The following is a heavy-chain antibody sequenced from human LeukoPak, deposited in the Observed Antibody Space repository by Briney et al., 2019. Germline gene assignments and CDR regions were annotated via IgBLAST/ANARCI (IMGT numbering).Heavy chain of an antibody. Sequence: PSETLSLTCTVSGGSISSYYWSWIRQPPGKGPEWIGYIYYSGSTNYNPSLKSRVTISVDTSKNQFSLKLSSVTAADTAVYYCAREGSSGWKYNWFDPWGQGTLVTVSS. V-gene: IGHV4-59*01. CDR3: AREGSSGWKYNWFDP. D-gene: IGHD6-19*01. CDR1: GGSISSYY. J-gene: IGHJ5*02. CDR2: IYYSGST.